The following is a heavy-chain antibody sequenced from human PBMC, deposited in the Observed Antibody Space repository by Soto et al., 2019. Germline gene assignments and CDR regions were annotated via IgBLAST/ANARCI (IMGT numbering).Heavy chain of an antibody. Sequence: GSLRLSCAASGFTFSSYWMSWVRQAPGKGLEWVANIKQDGSEKYYVDSVKGRFTISRDNAKNSLYLQMNSLRAEDTAVYYCARGFRDFWSGNWFDPWGQGTLVTVSS. CDR1: GFTFSSYW. V-gene: IGHV3-7*01. J-gene: IGHJ5*02. D-gene: IGHD3-3*01. CDR2: IKQDGSEK. CDR3: ARGFRDFWSGNWFDP.